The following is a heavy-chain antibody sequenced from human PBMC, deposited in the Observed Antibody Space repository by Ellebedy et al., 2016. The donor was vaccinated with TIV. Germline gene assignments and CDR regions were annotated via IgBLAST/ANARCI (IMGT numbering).Heavy chain of an antibody. D-gene: IGHD3-10*01. CDR3: ARVPMVRGIIGNAFDI. CDR2: IKQDGSEK. CDR1: GFIFTNYW. J-gene: IGHJ3*02. V-gene: IGHV3-7*02. Sequence: GESLKISCTTFGFIFTNYWMSLVRQAPGKGLEWVANIKQDGSEKFYVDSVKGRFTISRDNAKNSLYLQMNSLRAEDTAVYHCARVPMVRGIIGNAFDIWGQGTMVTVAS.